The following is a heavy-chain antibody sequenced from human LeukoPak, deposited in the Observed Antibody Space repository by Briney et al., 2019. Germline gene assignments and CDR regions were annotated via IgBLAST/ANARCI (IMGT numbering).Heavy chain of an antibody. Sequence: APVKVSCKASGYTFTSYDINWVRQATGQGLEWMGWMNPNSGNTGYAQKFQGRVTMTRNTSISTAYMELSSLRSEDTAVYYCARPGIAAAGGDYWGQGTLVTVSS. D-gene: IGHD6-13*01. CDR3: ARPGIAAAGGDY. CDR1: GYTFTSYD. V-gene: IGHV1-8*01. CDR2: MNPNSGNT. J-gene: IGHJ4*02.